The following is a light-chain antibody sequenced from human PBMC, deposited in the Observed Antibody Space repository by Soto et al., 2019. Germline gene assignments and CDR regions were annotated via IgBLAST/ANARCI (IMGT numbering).Light chain of an antibody. CDR1: QSVSSH. V-gene: IGKV3D-11*02. CDR2: DAS. CDR3: QQHLGRHT. Sequence: VLTQYPATLSVSPGESATLSCRASQSVSSHLAWYQQKPGQAPRRLIYDASVRATGIPARFSGSGSGTDFTLTISSLEPEDSAVYYCQQHLGRHTFGQGTKVDIK. J-gene: IGKJ1*01.